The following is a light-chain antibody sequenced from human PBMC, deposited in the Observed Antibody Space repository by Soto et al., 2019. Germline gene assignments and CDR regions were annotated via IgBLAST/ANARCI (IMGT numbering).Light chain of an antibody. CDR2: DVT. V-gene: IGLV2-8*01. J-gene: IGLJ1*01. Sequence: QSALTQPPSASGSPGQSVAISCTGTSSDIGGYNFVSWYQQHPGKAPKLMIYDVTKRPSGVPDRFSGSKSGNTATLIVSGLQPEYEPDYYCTSHGGSNNPYVFVPGTKLTVL. CDR1: SSDIGGYNF. CDR3: TSHGGSNNPYV.